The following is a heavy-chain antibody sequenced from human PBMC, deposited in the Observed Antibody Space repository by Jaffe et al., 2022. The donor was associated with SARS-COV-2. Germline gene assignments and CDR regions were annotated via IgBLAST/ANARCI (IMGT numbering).Heavy chain of an antibody. V-gene: IGHV4-39*01. CDR1: GGSISSSSYY. Sequence: QLQLQESGPGLVKPSETLSLTCTVSGGSISSSSYYWGWIRQPPGKGLEWIGSIYYSGSTYYNPSLKSRVTISVDTSKNQFSLKLSSVTAADTAVYYCARQDQGWPGATTDATGDYWGQGTLVTVSS. CDR2: IYYSGST. J-gene: IGHJ4*02. D-gene: IGHD1-26*01. CDR3: ARQDQGWPGATTDATGDY.